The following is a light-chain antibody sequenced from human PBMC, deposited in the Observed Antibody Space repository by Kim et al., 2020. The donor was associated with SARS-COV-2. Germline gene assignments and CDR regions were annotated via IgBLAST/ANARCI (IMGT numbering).Light chain of an antibody. V-gene: IGLV2-14*01. CDR3: SSYTRGSTLI. CDR1: SSDIGDYNY. Sequence: QSVLTQPASVSGSPGQSITISCTGTSSDIGDYNYVSWYQQHPGKAPKAMIYGVSKRPSGVSNRFSGSKSGNTASLTISGLQAEDEADYYCSSYTRGSTLIFGGGTQLTVL. J-gene: IGLJ2*01. CDR2: GVS.